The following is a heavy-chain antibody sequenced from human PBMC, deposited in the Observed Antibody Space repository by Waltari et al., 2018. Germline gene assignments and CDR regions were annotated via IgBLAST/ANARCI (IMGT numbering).Heavy chain of an antibody. CDR1: GGSISSYY. D-gene: IGHD3-9*01. Sequence: QVQLQESGPGLVKPSETLSLTCTVSGGSISSYYWSWSRQPPRKGLEWIGYIYYSGSTNYHPSLKSRVTISVDTSKNQFSLKLSSVTAADTAVYYCARDATYYDILTGYYTPTHFDYWGQGTLVTVSS. CDR3: ARDATYYDILTGYYTPTHFDY. J-gene: IGHJ4*02. CDR2: IYYSGST. V-gene: IGHV4-59*01.